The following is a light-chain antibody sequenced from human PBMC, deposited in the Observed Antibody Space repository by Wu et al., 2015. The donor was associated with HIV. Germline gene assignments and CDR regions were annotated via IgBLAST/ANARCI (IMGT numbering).Light chain of an antibody. CDR3: QQRSNWPLT. CDR1: HSVGSY. J-gene: IGKJ3*01. V-gene: IGKV3-11*01. Sequence: IVLTQSPATLSLSPGERATLSCRASHSVGSYLAWYQQKPGQAPRLLIYDASNRATGIPARFSGSGSGTDFTLTISSLEPEDFAVYYCQQRSNWPLTFGPGTKVDIK. CDR2: DAS.